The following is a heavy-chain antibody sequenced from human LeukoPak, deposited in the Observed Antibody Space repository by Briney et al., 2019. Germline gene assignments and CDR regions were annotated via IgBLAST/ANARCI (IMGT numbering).Heavy chain of an antibody. CDR1: GGSFSAYY. J-gene: IGHJ4*02. V-gene: IGHV4-34*01. Sequence: SETLSLTCGVYGGSFSAYYWSWIRQPPGQGLEWIGEIKHSGGTNYNPSLKSRVTISVDTSKNQFSLKLTSVTAADTAVYYCARGATALVYDYWGQGTLVTVSS. D-gene: IGHD4-17*01. CDR2: IKHSGGT. CDR3: ARGATALVYDY.